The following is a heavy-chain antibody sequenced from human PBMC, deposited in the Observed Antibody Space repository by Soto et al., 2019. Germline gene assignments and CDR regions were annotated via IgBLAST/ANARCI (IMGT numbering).Heavy chain of an antibody. CDR2: IIPIFGTA. CDR3: ARGWGYDSTDYYYAY. CDR1: GGSFNRHT. J-gene: IGHJ4*02. Sequence: QVQLVQSGAEVRKPGSSVRVSCKASGGSFNRHTISWVRQAPGQGLEWMGGIIPIFGTANHAQKFQGRVTSIADESTSTGYMELSSLRSDDTAIYDCARGWGYDSTDYYYAYWGQGTLVIVSS. V-gene: IGHV1-69*01. D-gene: IGHD3-22*01.